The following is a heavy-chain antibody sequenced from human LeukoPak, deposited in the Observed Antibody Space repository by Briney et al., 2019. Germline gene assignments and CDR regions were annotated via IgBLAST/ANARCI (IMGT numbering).Heavy chain of an antibody. J-gene: IGHJ4*02. Sequence: EGSLRLSCAASGFTFSRYAMSWVRQAPGKGLEWVSAISGSGGSTYYADSVKGRFTISRDNSKNTLYLQMNSLRAEDTAVYYCAKDGKASDYFDYWGQGTLVTVSS. CDR2: ISGSGGST. V-gene: IGHV3-23*01. CDR3: AKDGKASDYFDY. D-gene: IGHD4-23*01. CDR1: GFTFSRYA.